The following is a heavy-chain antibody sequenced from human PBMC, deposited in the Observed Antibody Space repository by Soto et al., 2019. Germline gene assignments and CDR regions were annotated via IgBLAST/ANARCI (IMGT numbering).Heavy chain of an antibody. Sequence: QVQLVQSGAEVKKPGSSVKVSCKASGGTFSSYAISWVRQAPGQGREWMGGIITIFGTAHYAQKFQGRVTITADESTSTAYRELSSLRSEDTAVYYCARYYSWSSSWHPADYWGQGSLVTVSS. J-gene: IGHJ4*02. CDR2: IITIFGTA. CDR3: ARYYSWSSSWHPADY. V-gene: IGHV1-69*01. D-gene: IGHD6-13*01. CDR1: GGTFSSYA.